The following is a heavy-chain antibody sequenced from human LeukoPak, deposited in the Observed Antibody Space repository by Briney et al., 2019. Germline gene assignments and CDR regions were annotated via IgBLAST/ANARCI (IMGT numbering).Heavy chain of an antibody. Sequence: PSETLSLTCAVYGGSFSGYYWSWIRQPPGKGLEWIGEINHSGSTNYNPSLKSRVTISVDTSKIQFSLKLSSVTAADTAVYYCARLPPVRDAFDIWGQGTMATVSS. CDR2: INHSGST. CDR3: ARLPPVRDAFDI. J-gene: IGHJ3*02. D-gene: IGHD3-10*01. CDR1: GGSFSGYY. V-gene: IGHV4-34*01.